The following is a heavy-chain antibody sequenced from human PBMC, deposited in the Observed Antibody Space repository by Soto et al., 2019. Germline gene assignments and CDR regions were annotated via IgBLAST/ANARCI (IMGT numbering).Heavy chain of an antibody. D-gene: IGHD3-10*01. J-gene: IGHJ4*02. CDR2: IYWDDDK. Sequence: QITLKESGPTLVKPTQTLTLTCTFSGFSLSTSGVGVGWIRQPPGKALEWLALIYWDDDKRYSPSLKSRLTTXKXTXXNQVVLTMTNMDPVDTATYYCAHSGAYGSGSYHSRWGQGTLVTVSS. CDR1: GFSLSTSGVG. V-gene: IGHV2-5*02. CDR3: AHSGAYGSGSYHSR.